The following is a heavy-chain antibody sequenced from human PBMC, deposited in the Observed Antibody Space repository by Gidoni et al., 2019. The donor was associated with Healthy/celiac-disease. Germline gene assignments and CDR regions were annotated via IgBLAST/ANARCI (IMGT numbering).Heavy chain of an antibody. D-gene: IGHD3-22*01. CDR2: ISSSSSYI. CDR1: GFPFRSYS. J-gene: IGHJ6*02. V-gene: IGHV3-21*01. Sequence: EVQLVESGGGLVKPGGSLSLPCAASGFPFRSYSMNWVRQAPGKGLEWVSSISSSSSYIYYADSVKGRFTISRDNAKNSLYLQMNSLRAEDTAVYYCARSDYYDSSGEGMDVWGQGTTVTVSS. CDR3: ARSDYYDSSGEGMDV.